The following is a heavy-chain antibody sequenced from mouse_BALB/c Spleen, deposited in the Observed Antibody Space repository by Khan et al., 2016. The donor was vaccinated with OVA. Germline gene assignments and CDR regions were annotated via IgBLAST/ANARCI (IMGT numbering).Heavy chain of an antibody. D-gene: IGHD1-2*01. Sequence: EVELVESGGDLVKPGGSLKLSCAASGFTFSTYGMSWVRQTPDKRLEWVATVSTGGGYTYYPDSVKGRFTISRDNAKNTLYLQLSGLKSEDPAMFYWTRLAHYYDGVGFASWGKGTLVTVSA. V-gene: IGHV5-6*01. CDR1: GFTFSTYG. J-gene: IGHJ3*01. CDR2: VSTGGGYT. CDR3: TRLAHYYDGVGFAS.